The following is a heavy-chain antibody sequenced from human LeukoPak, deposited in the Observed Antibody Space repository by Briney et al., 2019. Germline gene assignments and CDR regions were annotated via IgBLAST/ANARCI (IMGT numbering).Heavy chain of an antibody. D-gene: IGHD4-17*01. Sequence: SETLSLTCTVSGGSIRNYYWSWIRQPPGKGREWIGYIYYNGSTNYNPSLKSRVTISVDTSRHQFFLKLSSVTAADTAVYYCARETGDYGDYSDWGQGTLVTVSS. CDR3: ARETGDYGDYSD. CDR2: IYYNGST. V-gene: IGHV4-59*01. CDR1: GGSIRNYY. J-gene: IGHJ1*01.